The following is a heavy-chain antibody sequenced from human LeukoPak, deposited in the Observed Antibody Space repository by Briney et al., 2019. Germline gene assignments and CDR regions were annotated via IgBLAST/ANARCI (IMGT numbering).Heavy chain of an antibody. CDR2: ISYDGSNE. CDR3: ARTIEMVTISYFDY. V-gene: IGHV3-30*04. J-gene: IGHJ4*02. Sequence: GGSLRLSCAASGFTFSCYVMHWVRQAPGKGLEWVAIISYDGSNEYYADSVKGRFTISRDNAKNSLYLQLNSLRAGDTAVYYCARTIEMVTISYFDYWGQGTLVTVSS. D-gene: IGHD5-24*01. CDR1: GFTFSCYV.